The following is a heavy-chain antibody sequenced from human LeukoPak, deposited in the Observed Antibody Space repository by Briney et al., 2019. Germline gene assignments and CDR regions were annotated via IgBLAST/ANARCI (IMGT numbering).Heavy chain of an antibody. J-gene: IGHJ5*02. CDR3: AKDPRIAAAGLNWFDP. CDR1: GFTFSSYG. Sequence: GGSLRPSCAASGFTFSSYGMHWVRQAPGKGLEWVAFIRYDGSNKYYADSVKGRFTISRDNSKNTLYLQMNSLRAEDTAVYYCAKDPRIAAAGLNWFDPWGQGTLVTVSS. CDR2: IRYDGSNK. V-gene: IGHV3-30*02. D-gene: IGHD2-15*01.